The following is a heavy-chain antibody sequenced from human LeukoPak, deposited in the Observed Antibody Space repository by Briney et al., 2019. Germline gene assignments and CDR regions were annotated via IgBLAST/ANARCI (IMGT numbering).Heavy chain of an antibody. Sequence: GGSLRLSCAASGFTFSSYGMHWVRQAPGKGLEWVAFIRYDGSNKYYADSVKGRFTISRDNARNSLYLQMNSLRAEDTAVYYCARGASSGWYFSLYYYMDVWGKGTTVTVSS. D-gene: IGHD6-19*01. CDR3: ARGASSGWYFSLYYYMDV. CDR2: IRYDGSNK. J-gene: IGHJ6*03. V-gene: IGHV3-30*02. CDR1: GFTFSSYG.